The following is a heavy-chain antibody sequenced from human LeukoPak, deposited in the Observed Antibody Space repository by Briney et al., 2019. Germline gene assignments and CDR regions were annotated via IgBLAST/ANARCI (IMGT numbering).Heavy chain of an antibody. V-gene: IGHV1-8*03. CDR3: AKAHDSSGYWGSDAFDI. Sequence: ASVKVSCKASGYTFTSYGISWVRQATGQGLEWMGWMNPNSGNTAYAQKFQGRVTITRNTSISTTYMDLSSLRSEDTAVYYCAKAHDSSGYWGSDAFDIWGQGTMVTVSS. CDR1: GYTFTSYG. D-gene: IGHD3-22*01. CDR2: MNPNSGNT. J-gene: IGHJ3*02.